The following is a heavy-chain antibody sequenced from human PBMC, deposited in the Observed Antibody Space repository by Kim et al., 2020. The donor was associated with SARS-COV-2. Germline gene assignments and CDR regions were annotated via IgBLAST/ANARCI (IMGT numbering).Heavy chain of an antibody. CDR3: ITIIRVVYI. V-gene: IGHV3-73*01. J-gene: IGHJ4*02. D-gene: IGHD2-15*01. CDR1: GFTFSGSA. CDR2: IRSKANDHAT. Sequence: GGSLRLSCATAGFTFSGSAIHWVRQASGKGLEWVGRIRSKANDHATDHAPSGKGRFTFARNDSQSTTYLQRNSLKTDDTAVYYCITIIRVVYIWGQGPLVSLSS.